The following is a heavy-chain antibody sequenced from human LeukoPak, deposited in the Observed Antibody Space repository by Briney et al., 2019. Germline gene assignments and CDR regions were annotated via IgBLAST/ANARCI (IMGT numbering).Heavy chain of an antibody. J-gene: IGHJ4*02. V-gene: IGHV3-48*01. CDR1: GFTFSSYS. CDR2: ISNSGSAM. Sequence: GGSLRLSCAASGFTFSSYSMNWVRQAPGKGLEWISYISNSGSAMYYADSVKGRFTISRDNSKNTLYLQMNSLRAEDTAVYYCAREITSWGQGTLVTVSS. D-gene: IGHD1-20*01. CDR3: AREITS.